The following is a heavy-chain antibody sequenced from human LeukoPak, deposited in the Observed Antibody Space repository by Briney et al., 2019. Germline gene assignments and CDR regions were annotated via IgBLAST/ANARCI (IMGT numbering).Heavy chain of an antibody. CDR3: ARAPVTSCRGAFCYPFDL. CDR1: GFTFSSYW. Sequence: GGSLRLSCAASGFTFSSYWMHWVRQAPGKGLVWVSRINSDGSSTSYADSVKGRFTISRDNAKNTLYLQMNRLRVEDAALYYCARAPVTSCRGAFCYPFDLWGQGVLVTVSS. J-gene: IGHJ4*02. V-gene: IGHV3-74*01. D-gene: IGHD2-21*01. CDR2: INSDGSST.